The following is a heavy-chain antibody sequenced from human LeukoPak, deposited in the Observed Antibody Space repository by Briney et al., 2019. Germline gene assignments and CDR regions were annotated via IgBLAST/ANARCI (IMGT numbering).Heavy chain of an antibody. J-gene: IGHJ5*02. CDR2: IYYSGST. D-gene: IGHD3-10*01. CDR3: ATEPYGSGTTSGFDP. CDR1: GGSISSGDYY. Sequence: SETLSLTCTVSGGSISSGDYYWSWIRQPPGKGLEWIGYIYYSGSTYYNPSLKSRVTISVDTSKNQFSLKPSSVTAADTAVYYCATEPYGSGTTSGFDPWGQGTLVTVSS. V-gene: IGHV4-30-4*01.